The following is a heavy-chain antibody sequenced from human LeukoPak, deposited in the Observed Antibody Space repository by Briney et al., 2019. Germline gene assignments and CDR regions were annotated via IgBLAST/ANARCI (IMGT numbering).Heavy chain of an antibody. J-gene: IGHJ6*03. D-gene: IGHD1-26*01. Sequence: SVNVSCKASGGTFSSYAISWVRQAPGQGLEWMGGIIPIFGTANYAQKFQGRVTITADESTSTAYMELSSLRSEDTAVYYCAVGQYYYYYYMDVWGKGTTVTVSS. V-gene: IGHV1-69*13. CDR3: AVGQYYYYYYMDV. CDR1: GGTFSSYA. CDR2: IIPIFGTA.